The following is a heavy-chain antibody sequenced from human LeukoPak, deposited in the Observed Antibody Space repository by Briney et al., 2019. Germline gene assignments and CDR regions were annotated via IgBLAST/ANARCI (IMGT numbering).Heavy chain of an antibody. Sequence: SETLSLTCTVSGGSISSYYWGWMRQPPGKGLEWIGYIYYTGRTSYNPSLKSRITISVDTSKNQFSLNLNSVTAADTAVYYCARYHDTGLDYWGQGSLVTVSS. J-gene: IGHJ4*02. V-gene: IGHV4-59*01. CDR2: IYYTGRT. CDR1: GGSISSYY. CDR3: ARYHDTGLDY. D-gene: IGHD3-9*01.